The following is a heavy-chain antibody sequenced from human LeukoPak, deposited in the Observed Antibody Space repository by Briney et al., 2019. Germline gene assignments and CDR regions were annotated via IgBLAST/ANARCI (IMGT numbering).Heavy chain of an antibody. V-gene: IGHV1-69*01. D-gene: IGHD3-10*01. CDR3: ARSHEDNRNYYGSGSYYQYYFAY. J-gene: IGHJ4*02. CDR2: SIPIFGTA. Sequence: ASVKVSCKASGGTFSSYAIGWVRQAPGQGLEWMGGSIPIFGTANYAQKIQGSVTITADEFTSTAYMELSKLRSETTAVSYCARSHEDNRNYYGSGSYYQYYFAYWGQGTLVTVSS. CDR1: GGTFSSYA.